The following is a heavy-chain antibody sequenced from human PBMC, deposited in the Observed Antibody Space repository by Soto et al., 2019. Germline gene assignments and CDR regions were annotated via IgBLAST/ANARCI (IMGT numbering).Heavy chain of an antibody. J-gene: IGHJ3*02. CDR2: IYYSGST. CDR1: GGSISSYY. Sequence: PSETLSLTCTVSGGSISSYYWSWIRQPPGKGLEWIGYIYYSGSTNYNPSLKSRVTISVDTSKNQFSLKLSSVTAADTAVYYFARHGYCSGGSCYSYAFDIWGQGTMVTVSS. V-gene: IGHV4-59*08. D-gene: IGHD2-15*01. CDR3: ARHGYCSGGSCYSYAFDI.